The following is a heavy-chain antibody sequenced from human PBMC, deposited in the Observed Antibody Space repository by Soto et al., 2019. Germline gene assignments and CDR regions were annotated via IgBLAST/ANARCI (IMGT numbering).Heavy chain of an antibody. CDR2: IYYSGTT. CDR1: GDSVSNDNYY. CDR3: ARSQRGRTAFTFDY. V-gene: IGHV4-61*01. J-gene: IGHJ4*02. D-gene: IGHD3-16*01. Sequence: ETLSLTFAVSGDSVSNDNYYWSWIRHPPGKGLEWIGYIYYSGTTNYNSYLKSRLSLSVDMSKNQFSLKLASVTAADTAVYFCARSQRGRTAFTFDYWGQGALVTVS.